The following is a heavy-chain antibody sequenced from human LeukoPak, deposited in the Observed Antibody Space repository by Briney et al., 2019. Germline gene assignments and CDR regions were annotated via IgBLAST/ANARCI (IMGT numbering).Heavy chain of an antibody. V-gene: IGHV1-46*01. J-gene: IGHJ4*02. Sequence: GASVKVSCKASGHTFSSNMHWVRQAPGQGLEWMGIISPSGGTIYAQKFQGRVTVTRDTSTSTVYMEVSSLRSEDTAVYYCASYRFDYWGQGTLVTVSS. CDR3: ASYRFDY. CDR2: ISPSGGT. D-gene: IGHD4-11*01. CDR1: GHTFSSN.